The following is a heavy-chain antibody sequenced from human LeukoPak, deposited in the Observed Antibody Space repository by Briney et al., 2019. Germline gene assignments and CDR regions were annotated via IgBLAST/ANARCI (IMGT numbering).Heavy chain of an antibody. CDR2: ISSSGSTI. CDR1: GFTFSDYY. V-gene: IGHV3-11*01. J-gene: IGHJ4*02. D-gene: IGHD3-10*01. Sequence: GGSLRLSCAASGFTFSDYYMSWIRQAPGKGLEWVSYISSSGSTIYYADSVNGRFTISRDNAKNSLYLQMNSLRDEDTAVYYCARIHCGSGGYQPLDYWGQGNLVTVSS. CDR3: ARIHCGSGGYQPLDY.